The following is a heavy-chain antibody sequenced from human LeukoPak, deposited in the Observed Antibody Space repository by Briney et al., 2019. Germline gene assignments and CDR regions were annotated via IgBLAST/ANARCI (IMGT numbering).Heavy chain of an antibody. D-gene: IGHD5/OR15-5a*01. CDR2: IYQSGTT. J-gene: IGHJ4*02. Sequence: SETLSLTCAVSGGSISSGAYSWGWLRQPPGTGLEWVGYIYQSGTTYYNPSLKSRVTISADRSTNQLSLNLSSVTAADTAVYYCARDLRGELDYWGQGTLVTVSS. CDR1: GGSISSGAYS. CDR3: ARDLRGELDY. V-gene: IGHV4-30-2*01.